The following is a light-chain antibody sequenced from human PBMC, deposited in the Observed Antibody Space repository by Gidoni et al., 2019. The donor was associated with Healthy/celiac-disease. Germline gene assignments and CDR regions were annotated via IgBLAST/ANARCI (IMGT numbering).Light chain of an antibody. V-gene: IGKV3-20*01. CDR1: QSVSSSY. CDR2: GAS. Sequence: IVLSQSPGTLSLSPGERATLSCRASQSVSSSYLAWYQQKPGQAPRLLIYGASSRATGIPYRFSGSGSGTDFTLTISSLEPEDFAVYYCQQYGSSPYTFGQGTKLEIK. J-gene: IGKJ2*01. CDR3: QQYGSSPYT.